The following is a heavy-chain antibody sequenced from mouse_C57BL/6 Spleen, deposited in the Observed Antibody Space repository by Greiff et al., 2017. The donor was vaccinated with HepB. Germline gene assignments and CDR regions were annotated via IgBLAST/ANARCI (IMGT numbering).Heavy chain of an antibody. Sequence: EVQVVESGPELVKPGASVKISCKASGYSFTDYNMNWVKQSNGKSLEWIGVINPNYGTTSYNQKFKGKATLTADQSSSTAYMQLHSLTSEDSAVYCCAKGYYGSSSHFDYWGQGTTLTVSS. V-gene: IGHV1-39*01. CDR2: INPNYGTT. CDR3: AKGYYGSSSHFDY. CDR1: GYSFTDYN. D-gene: IGHD1-1*01. J-gene: IGHJ2*01.